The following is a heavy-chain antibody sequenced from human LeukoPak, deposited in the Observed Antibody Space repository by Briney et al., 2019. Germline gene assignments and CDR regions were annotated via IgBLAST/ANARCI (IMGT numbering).Heavy chain of an antibody. CDR2: ISAYNGNT. J-gene: IGHJ5*02. Sequence: ASVKVSCKASGYTFTSYGISWVRQAPGQGLEWMGWISAYNGNTNYAQKLRGRVTMTTDTSTSTAYMKLRSLRSDDTAVYYCARDRSAEWFDPWGQGTLVTVSS. CDR1: GYTFTSYG. D-gene: IGHD3-3*01. CDR3: ARDRSAEWFDP. V-gene: IGHV1-18*01.